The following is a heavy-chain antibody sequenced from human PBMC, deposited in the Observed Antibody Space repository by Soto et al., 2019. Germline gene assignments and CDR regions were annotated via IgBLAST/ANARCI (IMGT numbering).Heavy chain of an antibody. CDR3: ATHPSSLK. Sequence: EVQLVETGGGLVQPGGSLRLSCAASGFTVFNNYMSWVRQAPGEGLEWVSVIFSGGSTSYADSVKGRFTVSRDSSKNTLYLQRNSLRAEDTAVYYCATHPSSLKWGQGTLVTVSP. J-gene: IGHJ4*02. CDR1: GFTVFNNY. CDR2: IFSGGST. V-gene: IGHV3-53*02.